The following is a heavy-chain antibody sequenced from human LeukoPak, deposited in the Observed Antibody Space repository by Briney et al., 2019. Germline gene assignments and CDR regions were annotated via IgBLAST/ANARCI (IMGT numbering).Heavy chain of an antibody. V-gene: IGHV1-69*13. CDR2: IIPIFGTA. CDR3: AWSGYPYYYMDV. CDR1: GGTFISYA. D-gene: IGHD3-3*01. J-gene: IGHJ6*03. Sequence: SVKVSCKASGGTFISYAISWVRQAPGQGGEWMGGIIPIFGTANYAQKFQGRVTITADESTSTAYMELSSLRSEDTAVYYCAWSGYPYYYMDVWGKGTTVTVSS.